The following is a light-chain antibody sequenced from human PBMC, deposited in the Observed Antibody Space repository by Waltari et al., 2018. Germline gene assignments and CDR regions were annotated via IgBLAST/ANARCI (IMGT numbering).Light chain of an antibody. CDR3: SSYASSSTLWV. Sequence: TSSDVGGYKYVSWYQQHPGKAPKLMIYEVSNRPSGISSRFSGSKSGNMASLTISGLQAEDEADYYCSSYASSSTLWVFGGGTKLTVL. CDR1: SSDVGGYKY. J-gene: IGLJ3*02. CDR2: EVS. V-gene: IGLV2-14*01.